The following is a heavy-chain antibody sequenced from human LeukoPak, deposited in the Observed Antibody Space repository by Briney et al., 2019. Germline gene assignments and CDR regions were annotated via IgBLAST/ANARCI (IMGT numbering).Heavy chain of an antibody. J-gene: IGHJ4*02. D-gene: IGHD5-18*01. CDR2: IFYSGST. CDR1: DGSIYSSSYY. Sequence: SETLSLTYNVFDGSIYSSSYYWAWIRQPPGKGLEWIGSIFYSGSTYYNPSLKSRVTISVDTSKNQFSLKLTSVTVADTAVYYCARLDRTMGTIGSWGQGTLVTVSS. CDR3: ARLDRTMGTIGS. V-gene: IGHV4-39*01.